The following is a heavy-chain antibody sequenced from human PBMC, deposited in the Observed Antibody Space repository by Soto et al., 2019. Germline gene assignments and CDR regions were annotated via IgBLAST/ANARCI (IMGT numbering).Heavy chain of an antibody. CDR1: GYTLTELS. V-gene: IGHV1-24*01. CDR2: FDPEDGET. D-gene: IGHD3-22*01. J-gene: IGHJ4*02. Sequence: ASVKVSCKVSGYTLTELSMHWVRQAPGKGLEWMGGFDPEDGETIYAQKFQGRVTMTEDTSTDTAYMELSSLRSEDTAVYYCATVRLYYDSSGYRPRYYFDYWGQGTLVTVSS. CDR3: ATVRLYYDSSGYRPRYYFDY.